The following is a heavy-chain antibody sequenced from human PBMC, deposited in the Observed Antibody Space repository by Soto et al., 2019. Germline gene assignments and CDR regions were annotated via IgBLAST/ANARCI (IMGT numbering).Heavy chain of an antibody. J-gene: IGHJ4*02. D-gene: IGHD1-7*01. Sequence: PGGSLRLSCAASGFTFDDYAMHWVRQAPGKGLEWVSGISWNSGNIGYADSVKGRFTISRDNAKNSLYLQMNSLRAEDTAVYYCAKSLSGTTLYFDCWGQGTLVTVSS. V-gene: IGHV3-9*01. CDR1: GFTFDDYA. CDR3: AKSLSGTTLYFDC. CDR2: ISWNSGNI.